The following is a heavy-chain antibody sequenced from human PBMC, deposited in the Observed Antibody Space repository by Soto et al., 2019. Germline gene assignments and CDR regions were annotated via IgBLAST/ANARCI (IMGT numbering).Heavy chain of an antibody. D-gene: IGHD6-13*01. Sequence: GGSLRLSCAASGFTFSSYSMNWVRQAPGKGLEWVSSISSSSSYIYYADSVKGRFTISRDNAKNSLYLQMNSLRAEDTAVYYCARDPAAEYYFDYWGQGTLVTVSS. CDR1: GFTFSSYS. J-gene: IGHJ4*02. CDR2: ISSSSSYI. V-gene: IGHV3-21*01. CDR3: ARDPAAEYYFDY.